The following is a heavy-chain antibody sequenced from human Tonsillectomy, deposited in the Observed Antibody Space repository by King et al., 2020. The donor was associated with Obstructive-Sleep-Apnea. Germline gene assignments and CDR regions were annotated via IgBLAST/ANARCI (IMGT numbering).Heavy chain of an antibody. V-gene: IGHV4-31*03. Sequence: VQLQESGPGLVKPSQTLSLTCTVSGGSINSGDYYWSWIRQHPGKGLEWIGYIYYSGSSHYNPSLKNRVTISVDTSKNQFSLRLTSVTAADTAVYYCARNPYSYGYVSWFDPWGQGTLVTVSS. D-gene: IGHD5-18*01. J-gene: IGHJ5*02. CDR1: GGSINSGDYY. CDR2: IYYSGSS. CDR3: ARNPYSYGYVSWFDP.